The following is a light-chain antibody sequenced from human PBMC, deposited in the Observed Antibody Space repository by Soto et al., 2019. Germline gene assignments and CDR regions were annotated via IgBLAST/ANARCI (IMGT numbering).Light chain of an antibody. Sequence: EIVLTQSPATLSLSPGERATLSCGASQSVSSSYVAWYQQKPGLAPRLLMYAASSRATGIPDMFSGSGSGTDFTLTISRLAPEDFAVYYCQQYGSSPYTFGQGTKLEIK. CDR3: QQYGSSPYT. CDR2: AAS. V-gene: IGKV3D-20*01. J-gene: IGKJ2*01. CDR1: QSVSSSY.